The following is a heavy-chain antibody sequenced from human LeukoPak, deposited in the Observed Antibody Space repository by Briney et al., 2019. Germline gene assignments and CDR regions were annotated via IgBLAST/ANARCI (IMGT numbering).Heavy chain of an antibody. CDR1: GGSFSSSDYY. J-gene: IGHJ5*02. CDR2: INYSGTT. CDR3: ARHDAGYSGSWSRFDP. V-gene: IGHV4-39*01. Sequence: SETLSLTCTVSGGSFSSSDYYWGWIRQPPGKGPEWIGTINYSGTTYYNPSLKSRVTISVDTSRNQFSLKVNSVTAADTAVYYCARHDAGYSGSWSRFDPWGQGTLVTVSS. D-gene: IGHD6-13*01.